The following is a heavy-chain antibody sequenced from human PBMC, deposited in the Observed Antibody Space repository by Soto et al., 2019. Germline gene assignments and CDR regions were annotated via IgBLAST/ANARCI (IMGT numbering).Heavy chain of an antibody. D-gene: IGHD6-6*01. CDR3: ARSIAVPSGHIDH. Sequence: QVQLQESGPGLVKPSETLSLTCRVSGGSMSGYYWSWVRLAPGKGLEWLGYVYYTGSTNYNPSLQSRVSISVDTSNKHFSLSLSLVTAADTAVYFCARSIAVPSGHIDHWGQGIRVTISS. V-gene: IGHV4-59*01. CDR2: VYYTGST. J-gene: IGHJ4*02. CDR1: GGSMSGYY.